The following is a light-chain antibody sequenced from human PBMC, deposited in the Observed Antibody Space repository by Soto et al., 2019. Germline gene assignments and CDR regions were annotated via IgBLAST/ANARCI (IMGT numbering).Light chain of an antibody. J-gene: IGLJ1*01. V-gene: IGLV2-14*01. CDR2: EVS. Sequence: QSALTQPASVSGSPGQSITISCTGTSSDVGGYNYVSWYQQHPGKAPKLMIYEVSNRPSGVSNRFSGSKSCNTASLTISGLQAEDEADYYCSSYTISSTLVFGTGTKLTVL. CDR1: SSDVGGYNY. CDR3: SSYTISSTLV.